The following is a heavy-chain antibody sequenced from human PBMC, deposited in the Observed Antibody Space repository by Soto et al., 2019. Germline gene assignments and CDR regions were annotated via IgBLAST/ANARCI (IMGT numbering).Heavy chain of an antibody. Sequence: GGSLRLSCAASGFTFDDYGMSWVRQAPGKGLEWVSGINWNGGSTGYADSVKGRFTISRDNAKNSLYLQMNSLRAEDTALYYCARAVDFWSGYPSSYYFDYWGQGTLVTVSS. CDR1: GFTFDDYG. D-gene: IGHD3-3*01. CDR2: INWNGGST. CDR3: ARAVDFWSGYPSSYYFDY. J-gene: IGHJ4*02. V-gene: IGHV3-20*04.